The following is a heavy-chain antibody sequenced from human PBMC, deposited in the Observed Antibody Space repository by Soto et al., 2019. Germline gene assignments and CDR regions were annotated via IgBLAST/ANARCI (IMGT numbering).Heavy chain of an antibody. CDR2: MYYSGTT. CDR1: GDSLSSGGYS. D-gene: IGHD6-19*01. V-gene: IGHV4-31*03. CDR3: ARGVAVAGLDY. Sequence: SETLSLTCTVSGDSLSSGGYSWNWIRQHPVKGLGWIAYMYYSGTTYYNPSLKSRLTMSVDKSNHQFSLNLTSVTAAATAIYYCARGVAVAGLDYWGQGILVTVS. J-gene: IGHJ4*02.